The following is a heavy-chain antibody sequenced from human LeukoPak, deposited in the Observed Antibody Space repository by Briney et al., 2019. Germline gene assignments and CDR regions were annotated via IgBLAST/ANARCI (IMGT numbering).Heavy chain of an antibody. CDR2: FYSTGST. D-gene: IGHD1-26*01. CDR1: GGSFSGYY. CDR3: ARDQYSGSLDY. J-gene: IGHJ4*02. Sequence: KSSETLSLTCAVYGGSFSGYYWTWIRQPAGKGLEWIGRFYSTGSTNYNPSLKSRVTMSVDTSKNQFSLKLSSVTAADTAVYYRARDQYSGSLDYWGQGTLVTVSS. V-gene: IGHV4-4*07.